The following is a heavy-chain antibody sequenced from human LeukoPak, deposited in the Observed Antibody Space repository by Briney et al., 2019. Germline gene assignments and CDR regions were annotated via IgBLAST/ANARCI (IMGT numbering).Heavy chain of an antibody. Sequence: SGGSLRLSCAASGFILSDHYMDWVRQAPGKGLEWVGRTRNKDNRYTTEYAASVKGRFTISRDDSKNSLYLQMNSLKSEDTAVYYCARAGDYYSTGDCWGQGTLVTVSS. CDR1: GFILSDHY. D-gene: IGHD3-22*01. J-gene: IGHJ4*02. V-gene: IGHV3-72*01. CDR3: ARAGDYYSTGDC. CDR2: TRNKDNRYTT.